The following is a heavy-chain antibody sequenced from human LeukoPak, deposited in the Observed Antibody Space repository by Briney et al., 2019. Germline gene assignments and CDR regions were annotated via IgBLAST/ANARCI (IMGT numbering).Heavy chain of an antibody. J-gene: IGHJ4*02. CDR2: IIPMFGTP. V-gene: IGHV1-69*05. Sequence: SVKVSCKASGGTFSRNTVTWVRQAPGQGLEWMGGIIPMFGTPDYAQNFRGRVTVTTDESTSTASMELTSLRSEDTAVYYCARVSVDSGYYYLDLWGQGTLVTVSS. D-gene: IGHD3-22*01. CDR3: ARVSVDSGYYYLDL. CDR1: GGTFSRNT.